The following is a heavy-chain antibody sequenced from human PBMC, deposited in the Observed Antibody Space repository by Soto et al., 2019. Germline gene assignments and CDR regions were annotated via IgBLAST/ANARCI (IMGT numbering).Heavy chain of an antibody. CDR1: GFSLSARGVG. Sequence: QITLKESGPALVKPTQTLTLTCTVSGFSLSARGVGVSWIRQSPGKALGWLGIIHWNDDKRYSPSLQSRLTIPKDNSKDQVVLTMTNMDPLDTASFYCGHAPWGATPDYWGQGTLVTVSS. J-gene: IGHJ4*02. V-gene: IGHV2-5*01. D-gene: IGHD3-16*01. CDR3: GHAPWGATPDY. CDR2: IHWNDDK.